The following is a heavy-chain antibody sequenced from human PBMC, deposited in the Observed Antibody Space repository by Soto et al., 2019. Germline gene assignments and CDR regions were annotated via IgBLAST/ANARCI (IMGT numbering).Heavy chain of an antibody. CDR2: IYYSGST. CDR1: GGSISSYY. V-gene: IGHV4-59*08. CDR3: ARIAAAGNPNYYYYGMDV. Sequence: PSETLSLTCTVSGGSISSYYWSWIRQPPGKGLEWIGYIYYSGSTNYNPSLKSRVTISVDTSKNQFSLKLSSVTAADTAVYYFARIAAAGNPNYYYYGMDVWGQGTTVTVSS. J-gene: IGHJ6*02. D-gene: IGHD6-13*01.